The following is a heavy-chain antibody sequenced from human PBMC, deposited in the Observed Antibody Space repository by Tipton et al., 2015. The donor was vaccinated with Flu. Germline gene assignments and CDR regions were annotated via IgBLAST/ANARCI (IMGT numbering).Heavy chain of an antibody. J-gene: IGHJ4*02. Sequence: QVQLVQSGAEVKKPGSSVKVSCKASGGTFSSYAISWVRQAPGQGLEWMGRIIPILGIANYAQKFQGRVTITADKSTSTAYMELSSLRSEDTAVYYCASLYYDILTGYYSMGAFDYWGQGTLVTVSS. CDR2: IIPILGIA. CDR1: GGTFSSYA. D-gene: IGHD3-9*01. V-gene: IGHV1-69*09. CDR3: ASLYYDILTGYYSMGAFDY.